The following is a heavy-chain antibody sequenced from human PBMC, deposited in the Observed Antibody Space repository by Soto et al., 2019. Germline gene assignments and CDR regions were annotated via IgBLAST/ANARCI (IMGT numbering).Heavy chain of an antibody. V-gene: IGHV3-33*01. CDR2: IWHDGSNK. J-gene: IGHJ6*02. CDR1: GFTFSSYG. Sequence: GWSLRLSCAASGFTFSSYGMHWVRQAPGKGLEWVAVIWHDGSNKYYVDSVKGRFTISRDNSKNTLYLQMNSLRAEDTAVYYCARADDGMDVWGQGTTVTVSS. CDR3: ARADDGMDV.